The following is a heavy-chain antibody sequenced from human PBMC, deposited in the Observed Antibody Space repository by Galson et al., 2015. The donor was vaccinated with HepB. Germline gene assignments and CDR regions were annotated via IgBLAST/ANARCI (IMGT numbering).Heavy chain of an antibody. CDR3: ARGTIVGAPDDAFDI. CDR1: GYTFTSYG. D-gene: IGHD1-26*01. V-gene: IGHV1-18*01. J-gene: IGHJ3*02. Sequence: SVKVSCKASGYTFTSYGISWVRQAPGQGLEWMGWISAYNGNTNYAQKLQGRVTMTTGTSTSTAYMELRSLRSDDTAVYYCARGTIVGAPDDAFDIWGQGTMVTVSS. CDR2: ISAYNGNT.